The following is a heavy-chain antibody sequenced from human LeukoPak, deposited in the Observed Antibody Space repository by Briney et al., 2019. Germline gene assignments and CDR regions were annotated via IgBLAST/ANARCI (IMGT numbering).Heavy chain of an antibody. CDR2: AYGDGSDK. CDR1: GFTFSRYG. V-gene: IGHV3-33*01. Sequence: GGSLRLSCAASGFTFSRYGMHWVRQAPGKGLEWVAVAYGDGSDKYYADSVKGRFTISKDISQNTLYVQMNSLRAEDTAMYYSATGSGHYYDHWGQGTLVTVSS. J-gene: IGHJ4*02. CDR3: ATGSGHYYDH. D-gene: IGHD3-22*01.